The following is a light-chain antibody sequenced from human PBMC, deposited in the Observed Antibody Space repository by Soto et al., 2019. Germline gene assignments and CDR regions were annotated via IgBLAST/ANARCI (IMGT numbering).Light chain of an antibody. CDR2: WAS. Sequence: DTVMTQSPDSLAVSLGERATINCKSSQTILYRPNSRDCLAWYQQKPGQPPRLLIYWASDREPGVPDRFGGSGSGTDFSLTISGLQAEDVAVYYCQQYYNLPYTFGQGTKLEIK. CDR1: QTILYRPNSRDC. V-gene: IGKV4-1*01. CDR3: QQYYNLPYT. J-gene: IGKJ2*01.